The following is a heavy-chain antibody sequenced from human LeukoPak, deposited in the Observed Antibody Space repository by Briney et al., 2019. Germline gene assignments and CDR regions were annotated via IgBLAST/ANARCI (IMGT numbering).Heavy chain of an antibody. V-gene: IGHV1-18*01. D-gene: IGHD2-15*01. CDR3: ARHISHQYCSGGRWCSGEWVY. Sequence: ASVKVSCKASGYTFTSYGISWVRQAPGQGLEWMGWISAYNGNTNYAQQHQRRVTTTTDTSTSTAYLVLRSLRSDDTAVYYCARHISHQYCSGGRWCSGEWVYWGQGSVVAVSS. CDR1: GYTFTSYG. CDR2: ISAYNGNT. J-gene: IGHJ4*02.